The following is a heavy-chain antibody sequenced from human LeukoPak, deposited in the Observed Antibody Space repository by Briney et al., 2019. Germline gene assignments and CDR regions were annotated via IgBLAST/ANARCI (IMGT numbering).Heavy chain of an antibody. V-gene: IGHV3-23*01. CDR1: GFTFSSYA. D-gene: IGHD3-10*01. Sequence: GGSLRLYCAASGFTFSSYAMSWVRQAPGKGLEWVSAISGSGGSTYYADSVKGRFTISRDNSKITLYLQMNSLRAEDTAVYYCAKAPYITYSDYWGQGTLVTVSS. CDR3: AKAPYITYSDY. CDR2: ISGSGGST. J-gene: IGHJ4*02.